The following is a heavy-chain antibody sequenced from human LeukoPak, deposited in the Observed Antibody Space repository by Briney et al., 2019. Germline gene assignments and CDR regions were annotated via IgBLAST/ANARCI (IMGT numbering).Heavy chain of an antibody. CDR2: IWYDGSNK. Sequence: GGSLRLSCAASGFTFSSYGMHWVRQAPGKGLEWVAVIWYDGSNKYYADSVKGRFTISRDSSKNTLYLQMNSLRAKDTAVYYCARGSSGWYPGPFDYWGQGTLVTVSS. J-gene: IGHJ4*02. V-gene: IGHV3-33*01. D-gene: IGHD6-19*01. CDR3: ARGSSGWYPGPFDY. CDR1: GFTFSSYG.